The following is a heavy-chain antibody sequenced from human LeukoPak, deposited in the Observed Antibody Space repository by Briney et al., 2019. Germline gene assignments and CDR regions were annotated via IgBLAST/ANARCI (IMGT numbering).Heavy chain of an antibody. CDR2: IKQDGSEK. D-gene: IGHD5-24*01. CDR3: ASLRYYFDY. V-gene: IGHV3-7*01. Sequence: TGGSLRLSCAASGFTLSSYWMSWVRQAPGKGLEWVANIKQDGSEKYYVDSVKGRFTISRDNAKNSLYLQMNSLRAEDTAVYYCASLRYYFDYWGQGTLVTVSS. J-gene: IGHJ4*02. CDR1: GFTLSSYW.